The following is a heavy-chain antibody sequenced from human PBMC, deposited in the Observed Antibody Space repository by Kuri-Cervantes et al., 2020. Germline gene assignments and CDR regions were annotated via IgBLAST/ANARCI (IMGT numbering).Heavy chain of an antibody. Sequence: ESLKISCAASGFTVSSNYMSWVRQAPGKGLEWIGYIYYSGSTNYNPSLKSRVTISVDTSKNQFSLKLSSVTAADTAVYYCARQQQLVLFQPITNWFDPWGQGTLVTVSS. J-gene: IGHJ5*02. D-gene: IGHD6-13*01. CDR2: IYYSGST. CDR3: ARQQQLVLFQPITNWFDP. CDR1: GFTVSSNY. V-gene: IGHV4-59*08.